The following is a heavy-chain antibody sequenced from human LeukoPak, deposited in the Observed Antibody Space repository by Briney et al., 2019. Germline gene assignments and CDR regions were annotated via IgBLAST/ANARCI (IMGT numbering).Heavy chain of an antibody. J-gene: IGHJ4*02. Sequence: PGGSLRLSCAASGFTFSSYAMHWVRQAPGKGLEWVAVISYDGSNKYYADSVKGRFTISRDNSKNTLYLQMNSLRAEDTAVYYCARGWGDLSFWGQGTLVTVSS. CDR3: ARGWGDLSF. D-gene: IGHD2/OR15-2a*01. CDR1: GFTFSSYA. CDR2: ISYDGSNK. V-gene: IGHV3-30-3*01.